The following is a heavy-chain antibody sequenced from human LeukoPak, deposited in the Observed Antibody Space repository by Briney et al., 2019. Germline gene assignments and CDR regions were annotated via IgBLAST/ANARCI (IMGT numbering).Heavy chain of an antibody. D-gene: IGHD1-26*01. J-gene: IGHJ4*02. V-gene: IGHV4-30-2*01. CDR2: IYHSGST. CDR1: GGSISSGGYY. CDR3: AREGYSGSYYSY. Sequence: SETLSLTCTVSGGSISSGGYYWSWIRQPPGKGLEWIGYIYHSGSTYYNPSLKSRVTISVDRSKNQFSLKLSSVTAADTAVYYCAREGYSGSYYSYWGQGTLVTVSS.